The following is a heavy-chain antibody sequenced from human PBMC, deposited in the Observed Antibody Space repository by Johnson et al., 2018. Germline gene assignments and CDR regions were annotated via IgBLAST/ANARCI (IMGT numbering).Heavy chain of an antibody. J-gene: IGHJ6*02. CDR1: GFTFSSSW. Sequence: VQLVQSGGGLVQHGGSLRLSCAASGFTFSSSWLIWLRQAPGKGLEWVANIKQDGSEKYYVDSVKGRFTISRDNAKNSLYLQMNSLRAEDTALYYCARVSEYSSSGYYYYYGMDVWGQGTTVTVSS. D-gene: IGHD6-13*01. CDR2: IKQDGSEK. CDR3: ARVSEYSSSGYYYYYGMDV. V-gene: IGHV3-7*01.